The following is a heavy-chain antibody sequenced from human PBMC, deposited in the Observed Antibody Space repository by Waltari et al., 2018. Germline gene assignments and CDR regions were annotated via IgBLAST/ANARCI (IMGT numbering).Heavy chain of an antibody. J-gene: IGHJ4*02. D-gene: IGHD3-22*01. V-gene: IGHV4-38-2*02. CDR3: ARGSNYYDSRPDLPFDY. CDR2: IYHSGST. Sequence: QVQLQESGPGLVKPSETLSLTCTVSGYSISSGYYWGWIRQPPGKGLEWIGSIYHSGSTYYNPSLKSRVTISVDTSKNQFSLKLSSVTAADTAVYYCARGSNYYDSRPDLPFDYWGQGTLVTVSS. CDR1: GYSISSGYY.